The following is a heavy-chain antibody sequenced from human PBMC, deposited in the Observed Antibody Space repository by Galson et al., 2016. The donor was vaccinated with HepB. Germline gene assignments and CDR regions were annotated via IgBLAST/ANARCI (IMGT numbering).Heavy chain of an antibody. Sequence: SLRLSCAASGFTVNSHYMSWVRQAPGKGLEWVSGMYIGGSTYHTDSVKGRFTITRDNSENMLYIQMHSLRVEDTAVYYCARKHPTVFGLVLGQWGQGTPVTVSS. J-gene: IGHJ4*02. CDR1: GFTVNSHY. CDR3: ARKHPTVFGLVLGQ. D-gene: IGHD3/OR15-3a*01. V-gene: IGHV3-66*01. CDR2: MYIGGST.